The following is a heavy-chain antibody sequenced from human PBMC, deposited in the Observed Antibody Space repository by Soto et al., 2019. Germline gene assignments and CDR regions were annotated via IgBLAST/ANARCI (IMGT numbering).Heavy chain of an antibody. Sequence: QVQLVESGGGVVQPGRSLRLSCAASGFTFSSYGMHWFRQAPGRGLEWVAGISYDGSNKYYADCVKGRFTISRDNSKNTLYRQMRRLRAEGTAVYYLEKNLGHGGRGVFDIWGQGTMVTVSS. J-gene: IGHJ3*02. D-gene: IGHD2-8*01. CDR1: GFTFSSYG. V-gene: IGHV3-30*18. CDR2: ISYDGSNK. CDR3: EKNLGHGGRGVFDI.